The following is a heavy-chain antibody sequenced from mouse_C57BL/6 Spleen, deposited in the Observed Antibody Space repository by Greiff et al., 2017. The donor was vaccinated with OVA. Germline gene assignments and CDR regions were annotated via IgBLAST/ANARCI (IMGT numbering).Heavy chain of an antibody. J-gene: IGHJ1*03. CDR3: ARGSNPYGYCDV. D-gene: IGHD2-5*01. Sequence: VQLQQSGPELVKPGASVKISCKASGYAFSSSWMNWVKQRPGKGLEWIGRIYPGDGDTNYNGKFKGKATLTADKSSSTAYMQLSSLASEDSAVYFCARGSNPYGYCDVWGTGTTVTVSS. V-gene: IGHV1-82*01. CDR1: GYAFSSSW. CDR2: IYPGDGDT.